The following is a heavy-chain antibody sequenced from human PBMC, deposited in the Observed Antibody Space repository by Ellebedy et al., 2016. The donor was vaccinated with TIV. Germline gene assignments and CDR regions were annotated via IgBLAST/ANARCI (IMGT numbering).Heavy chain of an antibody. Sequence: GGPLRLSXAASGFTFRTSGLNWVRQAPGKGLAWLSYISSSGTAIHYADSVKGRFTISRDNGKSSLYLQMNSLRTDDTAVYYCARGAYNSSPDFWGQGTLVTVSS. CDR2: ISSSGTAI. D-gene: IGHD6-13*01. V-gene: IGHV3-48*04. J-gene: IGHJ4*02. CDR3: ARGAYNSSPDF. CDR1: GFTFRTSG.